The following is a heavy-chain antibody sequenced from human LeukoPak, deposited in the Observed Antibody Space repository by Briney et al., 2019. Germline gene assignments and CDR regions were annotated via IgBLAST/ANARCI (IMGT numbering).Heavy chain of an antibody. CDR3: ARDSAMIGGYMDV. Sequence: SETLSLTCTVSSYSISSHYYWGWIRQPPGKGLEWIGSAYHSGSTYYNPSLKSRVTISVDTSKNQFSLKLTSVTAADTAVYYCARDSAMIGGYMDVWGKGTTVTISS. V-gene: IGHV4-38-2*02. CDR2: AYHSGST. D-gene: IGHD3-22*01. CDR1: SYSISSHYY. J-gene: IGHJ6*03.